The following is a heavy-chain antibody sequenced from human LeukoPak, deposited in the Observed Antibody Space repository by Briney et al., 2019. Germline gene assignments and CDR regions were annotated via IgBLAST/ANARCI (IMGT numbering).Heavy chain of an antibody. CDR1: GFTFRSYW. V-gene: IGHV3-7*03. CDR3: AKSHHVTAIDY. J-gene: IGHJ4*02. Sequence: GGSLRLSCAASGFTFRSYWMTWVRQAPGKGLEWVANIKQDGSEKYYVDSVKGRFTISRDNAKNSLYLQMNSLRAEDTAVYYCAKSHHVTAIDYWGQGTLVTVSS. D-gene: IGHD2-21*02. CDR2: IKQDGSEK.